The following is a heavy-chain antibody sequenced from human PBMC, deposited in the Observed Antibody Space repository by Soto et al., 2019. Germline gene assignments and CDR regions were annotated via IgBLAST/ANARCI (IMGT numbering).Heavy chain of an antibody. CDR1: GGSMSRGGQS. CDR3: ARAPPGPSPRWDV. CDR2: ICYTGST. D-gene: IGHD3-10*01. V-gene: IGHV4-30-2*01. J-gene: IGHJ6*02. Sequence: SETLSLTCAVSGGSMSRGGQSWSWIRQPPGKGQAWPGFICYTGSTYYNTSLKSRVTLSVDRAKNQFSLNLTSVTAADTAMSYCARAPPGPSPRWDVWGQGTTVSVSS.